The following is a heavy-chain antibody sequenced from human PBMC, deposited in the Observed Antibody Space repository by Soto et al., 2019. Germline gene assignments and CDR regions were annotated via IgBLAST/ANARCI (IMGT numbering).Heavy chain of an antibody. CDR1: GGTFSSYA. CDR2: IIPIFGTA. V-gene: IGHV1-69*13. Sequence: ASVKVSCKASGGTFSSYAISWVRQAPGQGLEWMGGIIPIFGTANYAQKFQGRVTITADESTSTAYMELSGLRSEDTGVYYCARAQRSGYRSGWVLDAFDIWGQGTMVTVSS. CDR3: ARAQRSGYRSGWVLDAFDI. J-gene: IGHJ3*02. D-gene: IGHD6-19*01.